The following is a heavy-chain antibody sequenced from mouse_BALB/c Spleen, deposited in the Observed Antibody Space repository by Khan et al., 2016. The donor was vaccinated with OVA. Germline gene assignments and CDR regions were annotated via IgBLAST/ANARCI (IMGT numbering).Heavy chain of an antibody. V-gene: IGHV9-2-1*01. CDR2: INTETGEP. Sequence: QILLVQSGPELKKPGETVKISCKASGYTFTDYSMHWVKQAPGKGLKWMGWINTETGEPTYADDFKGRFAFSLETSASTAYLQINNLKNENTATYFCARRHAMDYWGQGTSVTVSS. CDR3: ARRHAMDY. J-gene: IGHJ4*01. CDR1: GYTFTDYS.